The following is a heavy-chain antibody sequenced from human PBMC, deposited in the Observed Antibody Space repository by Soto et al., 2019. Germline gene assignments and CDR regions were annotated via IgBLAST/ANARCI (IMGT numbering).Heavy chain of an antibody. D-gene: IGHD3-22*01. V-gene: IGHV3-48*02. CDR2: ISSSSSPI. Sequence: EVQLVESGGGLVQPGGSLRLSCAASGFTFSTYSVNWVRQAPGKGLEWVSYISSSSSPIYYADSVKGRFTISRDNAKNSVYLQMNSLRDEDTAVYYCARDGGGESSGSTHYYYYGMDVWGRGTAVTVSS. CDR3: ARDGGGESSGSTHYYYYGMDV. J-gene: IGHJ6*02. CDR1: GFTFSTYS.